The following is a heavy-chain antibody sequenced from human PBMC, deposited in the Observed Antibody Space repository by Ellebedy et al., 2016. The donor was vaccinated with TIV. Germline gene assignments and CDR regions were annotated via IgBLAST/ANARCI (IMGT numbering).Heavy chain of an antibody. D-gene: IGHD1-26*01. CDR1: GFAVTSHY. J-gene: IGHJ4*02. Sequence: PGGSLRLSCETSGFAVTSHYMNWVRQAPGKGLEWVAILWYDGTNTYYADSVKGRFTISRDNSKNTLYLQMNSLRGEDTAVYYCARGRGGNTGTDYFDYWGQGTLVTVSS. CDR2: LWYDGTNT. V-gene: IGHV3-33*01. CDR3: ARGRGGNTGTDYFDY.